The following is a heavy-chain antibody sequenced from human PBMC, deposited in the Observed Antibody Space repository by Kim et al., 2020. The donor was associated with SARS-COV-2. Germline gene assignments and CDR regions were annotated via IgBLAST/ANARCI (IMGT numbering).Heavy chain of an antibody. CDR2: IKQDGSEK. Sequence: RGSLRLSCGASGFTFSSYWMNWVRQAPGKGLEWVANIKQDGSEKYYVDSVKGRFTISRDNAKNSLYLQMNSLRAEDTAVYYCVKGDYYYYYGLDVWGQGTMVTVSS. J-gene: IGHJ6*02. CDR3: VKGDYYYYYGLDV. V-gene: IGHV3-7*01. CDR1: GFTFSSYW. D-gene: IGHD4-17*01.